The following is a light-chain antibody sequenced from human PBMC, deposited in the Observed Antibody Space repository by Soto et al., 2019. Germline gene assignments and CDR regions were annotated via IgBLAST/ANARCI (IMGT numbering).Light chain of an antibody. J-gene: IGKJ1*01. Sequence: ESVLTQSPDTLSLSPGERATLSCRTSQTVRNTLLAWYQQKPGQAPRLLISVASSRATGIPDRFSGSGSGTDFSLTISRLEPEDFAVYYCQQYSSSSRTFGQGTKVDIK. CDR2: VAS. CDR1: QTVRNTL. V-gene: IGKV3-20*01. CDR3: QQYSSSSRT.